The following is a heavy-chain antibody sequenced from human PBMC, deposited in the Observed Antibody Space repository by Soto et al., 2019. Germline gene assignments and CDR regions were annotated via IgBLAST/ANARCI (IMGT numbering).Heavy chain of an antibody. J-gene: IGHJ5*02. Sequence: QVQLVQSGSEVKKPGSSVKVSCKASGGTFSSYAISWVRQAPGQGLEWMGGIIPIFGTANYAQKFQGRVTITADESTSTVYMELSSLRSEDTAVYYCARGRSTSMVRGVIIYNWFDPWGQGTLVTVSS. CDR2: IIPIFGTA. D-gene: IGHD3-10*01. CDR3: ARGRSTSMVRGVIIYNWFDP. V-gene: IGHV1-69*01. CDR1: GGTFSSYA.